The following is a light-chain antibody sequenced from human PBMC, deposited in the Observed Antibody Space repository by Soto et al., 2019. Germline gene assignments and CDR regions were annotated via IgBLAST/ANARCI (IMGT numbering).Light chain of an antibody. Sequence: DSVMTQAPLSLPVTPGERASISCRCRQSLLHSNGYNYLDWYLXKPGQSXXLXIYLGSNRSSGVPDRFSGIVSGTDFTLKIGRVEAEDVGVYYGMQALQTPPWTFGPGTKVEIK. V-gene: IGKV2-28*01. J-gene: IGKJ1*01. CDR3: MQALQTPPWT. CDR2: LGS. CDR1: QSLLHSNGYNY.